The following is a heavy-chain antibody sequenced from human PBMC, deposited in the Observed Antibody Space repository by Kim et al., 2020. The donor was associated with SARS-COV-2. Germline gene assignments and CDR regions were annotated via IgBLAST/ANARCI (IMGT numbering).Heavy chain of an antibody. D-gene: IGHD3-10*01. V-gene: IGHV3-23*01. CDR2: VSGSGNRQ. CDR1: GFTFTSHD. CDR3: VRQGVGSNFDV. Sequence: GGSLRLSCGASGFTFTSHDLQWVRQAPGKGPEWISGVSGSGNRQFYAESVKGRFTISRDNSKNTVYLKLNILRAEDTAIYYCVRQGVGSNFDVWGPGTM. J-gene: IGHJ3*01.